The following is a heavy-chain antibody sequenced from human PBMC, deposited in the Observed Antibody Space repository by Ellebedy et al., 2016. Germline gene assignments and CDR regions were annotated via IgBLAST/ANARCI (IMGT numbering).Heavy chain of an antibody. Sequence: TSVKVSCKASGYTFTSYAMHWVRQAPGQRLEWMGWISAHNGHTNYAQKLQGRVTMTTESSTSTAYMELRSLRSDDTAVYYCARDQEASQYYYGSGTYIVWFDPWGPGTLVTVSS. J-gene: IGHJ5*02. CDR1: GYTFTSYA. CDR3: ARDQEASQYYYGSGTYIVWFDP. D-gene: IGHD3-10*01. CDR2: ISAHNGHT. V-gene: IGHV1-18*01.